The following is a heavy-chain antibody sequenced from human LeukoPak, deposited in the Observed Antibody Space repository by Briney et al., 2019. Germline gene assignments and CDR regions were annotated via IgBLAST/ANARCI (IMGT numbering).Heavy chain of an antibody. Sequence: GGSLRLSCAASGFTFTNAWMTWVRQAPGKGLEWVGRIKSKGDRETTDYAAPVKGRFFMSRDDSEATVFLQMFSLNADDTAVYYCATDLGLTMIRGVIVLWGLGALVTVSS. CDR3: ATDLGLTMIRGVIVL. J-gene: IGHJ4*02. V-gene: IGHV3-15*01. CDR2: IKSKGDRETT. CDR1: GFTFTNAW. D-gene: IGHD3-10*01.